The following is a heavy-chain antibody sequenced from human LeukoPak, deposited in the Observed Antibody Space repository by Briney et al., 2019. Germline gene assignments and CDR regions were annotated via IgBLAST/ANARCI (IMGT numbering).Heavy chain of an antibody. CDR1: GYSFTSYC. Sequence: GESLKISCKVSGYSFTSYCIGWVRQMPGKGLEWMGIIYPGDSGPTYSPSFQGQVTIPVDKSINTAYLQWSSLQASDTAMYYCGMSGDRVPLQDDVFDVWGQGTMVTVST. D-gene: IGHD1-26*01. J-gene: IGHJ3*01. V-gene: IGHV5-51*01. CDR3: GMSGDRVPLQDDVFDV. CDR2: IYPGDSGP.